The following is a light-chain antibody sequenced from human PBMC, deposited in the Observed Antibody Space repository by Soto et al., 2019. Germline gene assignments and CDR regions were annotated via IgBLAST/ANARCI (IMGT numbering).Light chain of an antibody. Sequence: CGLAHPGSLGGSPLQSMTICCTCTSSYVRGYNSVSWYLQDPGKSPKLMIYDVTNRPSGVSNRFSGSKSGNTASLTISGLQAEDQADYQCRPFKSRPNYVLRTGTXV. V-gene: IGLV2-14*01. CDR1: SSYVRGYNS. CDR2: DVT. CDR3: RPFKSRPNYV. J-gene: IGLJ1*01.